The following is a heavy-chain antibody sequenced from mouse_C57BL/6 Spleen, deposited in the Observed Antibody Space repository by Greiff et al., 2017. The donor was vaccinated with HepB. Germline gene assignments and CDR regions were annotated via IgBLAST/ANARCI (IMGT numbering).Heavy chain of an antibody. CDR2: INPSSGYT. D-gene: IGHD2-3*01. Sequence: VQLQQSGAELARPGASVKMSCKASGYTFTSYTMHWVKQRPGQGLEWIGYINPSSGYTKYNQKFKDKATLTADKSSSTAYMQLSSLTSEDSAVYYCARSGLLQYFDYWGQGTTLTVSS. CDR1: GYTFTSYT. V-gene: IGHV1-4*01. J-gene: IGHJ2*01. CDR3: ARSGLLQYFDY.